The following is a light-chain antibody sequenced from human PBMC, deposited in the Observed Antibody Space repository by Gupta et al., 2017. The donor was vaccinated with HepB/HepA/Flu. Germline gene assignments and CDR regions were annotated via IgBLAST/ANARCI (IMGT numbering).Light chain of an antibody. V-gene: IGKV1-9*01. J-gene: IGKJ5*01. CDR2: AAS. CDR3: QQIKSYPLIT. Sequence: DIQLTQSPSFLSASVGDRVTITCRASQGISSNLAWYQQKPGKAPQLLIYAASTLQSGVPSRFSGSGSGTEFTLTFSILQPEDFATYYCQQIKSYPLITFGQGTRLEIK. CDR1: QGISSN.